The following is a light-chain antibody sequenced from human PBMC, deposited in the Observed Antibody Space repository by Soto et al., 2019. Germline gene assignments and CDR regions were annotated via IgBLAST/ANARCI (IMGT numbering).Light chain of an antibody. V-gene: IGKV1-5*01. CDR1: QNINTW. J-gene: IGKJ1*01. CDR3: QQYNTYPGT. CDR2: EAF. Sequence: DIQMTQSPSTLSASGGDRVTITCRASQNINTWLAWYQHKPGEAPKLLIYEAFSLESGVPSRFSGSGSGTDFSLTISSLEPDDVATYYCQQYNTYPGTFGQGTKVEIK.